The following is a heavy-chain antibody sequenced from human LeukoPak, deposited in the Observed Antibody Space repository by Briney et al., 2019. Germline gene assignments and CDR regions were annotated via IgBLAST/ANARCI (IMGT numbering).Heavy chain of an antibody. Sequence: ASVKVSCKASGYTFSSYGIRWVRRLPGQGLEWMGWISAYNGNRNYAQTVKGRFTMTTDTSTSTAYMELRTLRSDDTAVYYCARDESRGPYYFDNWGQGTLVTVSS. CDR3: ARDESRGPYYFDN. J-gene: IGHJ4*02. CDR1: GYTFSSYG. CDR2: ISAYNGNR. V-gene: IGHV1-18*01.